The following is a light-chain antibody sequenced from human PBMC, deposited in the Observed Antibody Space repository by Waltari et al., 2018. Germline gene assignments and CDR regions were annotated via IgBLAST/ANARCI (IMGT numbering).Light chain of an antibody. J-gene: IGKJ2*01. CDR3: QQSYRYPAT. Sequence: IQMTLTPSALSASVGDRVTIPCRASQSTNTWLAWYQQKPGKAPNLLIYRASTLKSGVPSRFSASGAGTEFTLTISGLQPDDFATYYCQQSYRYPATFGQGTKLEI. V-gene: IGKV1-5*03. CDR2: RAS. CDR1: QSTNTW.